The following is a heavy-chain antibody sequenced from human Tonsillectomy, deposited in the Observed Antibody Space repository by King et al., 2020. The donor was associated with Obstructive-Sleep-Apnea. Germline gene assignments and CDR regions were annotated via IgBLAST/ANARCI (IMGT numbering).Heavy chain of an antibody. D-gene: IGHD6-13*01. J-gene: IGHJ4*02. CDR3: TSRGIAAADPDY. Sequence: VQLVESGGGLVQPGGSLKLSCAASGFTFSGSAMHWVRQASGKGLEWVGRIRSKANSYATAYAASVKGRFTISRDDSKNTAYLQMNSLKTEDTAVYYCTSRGIAAADPDYWGQGTLVTVSS. V-gene: IGHV3-73*01. CDR2: IRSKANSYAT. CDR1: GFTFSGSA.